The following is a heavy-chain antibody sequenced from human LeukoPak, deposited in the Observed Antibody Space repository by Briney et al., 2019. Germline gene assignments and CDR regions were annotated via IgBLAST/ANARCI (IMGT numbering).Heavy chain of an antibody. D-gene: IGHD4-17*01. V-gene: IGHV3-23*01. J-gene: IGHJ4*02. Sequence: PGGSLRLSCAASGFTFNSYAMSWVRQAPGKGLEWISAISVSGGSTYYADSVKGRFTISRDNSKNTLYLQMNSLIAEDTAVYYCASRGTVTTYYWGQGTLVTVSS. CDR3: ASRGTVTTYY. CDR2: ISVSGGST. CDR1: GFTFNSYA.